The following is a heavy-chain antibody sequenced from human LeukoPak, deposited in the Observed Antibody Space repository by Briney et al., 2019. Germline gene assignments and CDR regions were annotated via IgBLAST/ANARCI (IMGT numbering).Heavy chain of an antibody. V-gene: IGHV4-39*01. Sequence: PSETLSLTCTVSGGSISSSSYYWGWIRQPPGKGLEWIGSIYYSGSTYYNPSLKSRVTMSVDTSKNQFSLKLSSVTAADTAVYYCARGVLLWFGESSHYFDYWGQGTLVTVSS. CDR3: ARGVLLWFGESSHYFDY. J-gene: IGHJ4*02. D-gene: IGHD3-10*01. CDR1: GGSISSSSYY. CDR2: IYYSGST.